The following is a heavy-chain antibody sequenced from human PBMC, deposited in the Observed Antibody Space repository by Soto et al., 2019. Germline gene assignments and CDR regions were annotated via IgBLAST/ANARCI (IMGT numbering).Heavy chain of an antibody. CDR3: ARLLWSRGDWFDP. V-gene: IGHV4-59*08. D-gene: IGHD3-10*01. CDR2: IYYSGST. Sequence: QVQLQESGLGLVKPSETLSLTCTVSGGSISSYYWSWIRQPPGKGLEWIGYIYYSGSTNYNPSLQSRVTISVDTSKNQFSLKLSSVTAADTAVYYCARLLWSRGDWFDPWGQGTLVTVSS. CDR1: GGSISSYY. J-gene: IGHJ5*02.